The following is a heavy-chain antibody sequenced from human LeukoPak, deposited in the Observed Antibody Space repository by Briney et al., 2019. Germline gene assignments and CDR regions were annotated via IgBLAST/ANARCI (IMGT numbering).Heavy chain of an antibody. CDR1: GYSLSELI. CDR3: APDVTPPRPTGWLHP. J-gene: IGHJ5*02. V-gene: IGHV1-24*01. Sequence: ASVKVSCKVSGYSLSELIIHWVRQAPGKGLEWMGSFDRHYAEAIFAQRFQGRVTMTEDTSTDTAYMELSSLRSEDTAVYYCAPDVTPPRPTGWLHPWGQGTLVTVSS. CDR2: FDRHYAEA. D-gene: IGHD4-11*01.